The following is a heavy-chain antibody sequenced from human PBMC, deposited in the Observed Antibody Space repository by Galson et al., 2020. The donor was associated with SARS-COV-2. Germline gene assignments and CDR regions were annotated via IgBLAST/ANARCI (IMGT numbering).Heavy chain of an antibody. Sequence: SETLSLTCTVSGGSISSYYWSWIRQPPGKGLEWIGYIYYSGSTNYNPSLKSRVTISVDTSKNQFSLKLSSVTAADTAVYYCARLVSPGGEERMVRGYYFDYWGQGTLVTVSS. J-gene: IGHJ4*02. CDR2: IYYSGST. CDR3: ARLVSPGGEERMVRGYYFDY. V-gene: IGHV4-59*08. D-gene: IGHD3-10*01. CDR1: GGSISSYY.